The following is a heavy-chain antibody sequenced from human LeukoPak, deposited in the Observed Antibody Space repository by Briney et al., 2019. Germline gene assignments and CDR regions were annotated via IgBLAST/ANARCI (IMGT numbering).Heavy chain of an antibody. CDR1: GGSISSSSYY. Sequence: SETLSLTRTVSGGSISSSSYYWGWIRQPPGKGLEWIGSIYYSGSTYYNPSLKSRVTISVDTSKNQFSLKLSSVTAADTAVYYCARYEDVEGGYYFDYWGQGTLVTVSS. CDR2: IYYSGST. D-gene: IGHD2-15*01. CDR3: ARYEDVEGGYYFDY. V-gene: IGHV4-39*01. J-gene: IGHJ4*02.